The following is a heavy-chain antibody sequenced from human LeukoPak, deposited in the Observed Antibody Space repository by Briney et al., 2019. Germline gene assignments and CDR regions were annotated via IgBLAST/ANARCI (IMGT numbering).Heavy chain of an antibody. CDR2: IYTSGST. V-gene: IGHV4-61*02. CDR3: ARSIGYFDPGFDY. Sequence: SETLSLTCTVSGGSISSGSYYWSWIRQPAGKGLEWIGRIYTSGSTNYNPSLKSRVTISVDTSKNQFSLELSSVTAADTAVYYCARSIGYFDPGFDYWGQGTLVTVSS. J-gene: IGHJ4*02. D-gene: IGHD6-19*01. CDR1: GGSISSGSYY.